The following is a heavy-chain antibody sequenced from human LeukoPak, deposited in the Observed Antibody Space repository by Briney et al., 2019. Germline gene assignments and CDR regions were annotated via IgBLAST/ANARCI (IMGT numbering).Heavy chain of an antibody. V-gene: IGHV3-23*01. D-gene: IGHD6-13*01. CDR1: GFTVSTNS. CDR3: AKDRSPSSSWYPHDAFDI. J-gene: IGHJ3*02. Sequence: PGGSLRLSCAASGFTVSTNSMSWVRQAPGKGLEWVSAISGSGGSTYYADSVKGRFTISRDNSKNTLYLQMNSLRAEDTAVYYCAKDRSPSSSWYPHDAFDIWGQGTMVIVSS. CDR2: ISGSGGST.